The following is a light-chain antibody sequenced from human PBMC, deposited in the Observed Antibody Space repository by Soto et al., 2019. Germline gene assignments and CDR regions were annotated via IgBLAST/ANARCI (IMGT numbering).Light chain of an antibody. J-gene: IGKJ1*01. CDR2: GAY. CDR1: QSVSSY. Sequence: EIVLTQSPGSLSLSPGERATLSCRASQSVSSYLAGYQQKPGQAPRLLISGAYSRATGFPDRFSGSGSGTAFTLTISRLEPEDSAVYSCQQYSNQPRTFGQGTEVEIK. CDR3: QQYSNQPRT. V-gene: IGKV3-20*01.